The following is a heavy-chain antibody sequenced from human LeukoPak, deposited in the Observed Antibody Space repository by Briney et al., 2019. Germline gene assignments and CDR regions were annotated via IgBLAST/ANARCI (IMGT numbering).Heavy chain of an antibody. J-gene: IGHJ4*02. CDR1: GFTFSSYA. D-gene: IGHD5-18*01. CDR2: ISGSGGST. Sequence: GGSLRLSCAASGFTFSSYAMSWVRQTPGKGLEWVSAISGSGGSTYYADSVKGRFTISRDNSKNTLYLQLNSLRAEDTAVYYCAKDGTAMVSYYFDYWGQGTQVTVSS. CDR3: AKDGTAMVSYYFDY. V-gene: IGHV3-23*01.